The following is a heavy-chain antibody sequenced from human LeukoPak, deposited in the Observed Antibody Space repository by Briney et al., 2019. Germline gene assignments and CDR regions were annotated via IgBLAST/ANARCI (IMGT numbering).Heavy chain of an antibody. Sequence: GGSLRLSCAASGFTFSNAWMSWVRQAPGKGLEWVGRIKSKTDGGTTDYAAPGKGRFTISRDDSKNTLYLQMNSLKTEDTAVYYCTTSPSPYYDILTGYSDYWGQGTLVTVSS. CDR1: GFTFSNAW. CDR3: TTSPSPYYDILTGYSDY. J-gene: IGHJ4*02. V-gene: IGHV3-15*01. CDR2: IKSKTDGGTT. D-gene: IGHD3-9*01.